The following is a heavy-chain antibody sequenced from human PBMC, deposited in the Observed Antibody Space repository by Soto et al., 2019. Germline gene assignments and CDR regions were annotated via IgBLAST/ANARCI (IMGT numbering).Heavy chain of an antibody. V-gene: IGHV3-23*01. CDR1: GFTFSSYA. D-gene: IGHD6-19*01. CDR2: ISGSGGST. J-gene: IGHJ2*01. CDR3: AKHRSAVADIYWYFDL. Sequence: GGSLRLSCAASGFTFSSYAMSWVRQAPGKGLEWVSAISGSGGSTYYADSVKGRFTISRDNSKNTLYLQMNSLRAEDTAVYYCAKHRSAVADIYWYFDLWGRGTLVTVSS.